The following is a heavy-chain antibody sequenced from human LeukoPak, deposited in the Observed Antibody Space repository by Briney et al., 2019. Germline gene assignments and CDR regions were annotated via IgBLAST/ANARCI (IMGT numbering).Heavy chain of an antibody. J-gene: IGHJ6*01. CDR3: ARDTISDIVGATFDYYYYGMDV. D-gene: IGHD1-26*01. Sequence: SGESLRLSCAASGFTVSSNYMSWVRQAPGKGLEWVSVIYSGGSTYYADSVKGRFTISRDNSKNTLYLQMNSLRAEDTAVYYCARDTISDIVGATFDYYYYGMDVWGQGTTVTVSS. CDR1: GFTVSSNY. V-gene: IGHV3-53*01. CDR2: IYSGGST.